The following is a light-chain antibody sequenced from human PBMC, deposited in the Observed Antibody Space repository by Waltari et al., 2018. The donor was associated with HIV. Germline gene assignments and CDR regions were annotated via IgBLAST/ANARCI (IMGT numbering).Light chain of an antibody. V-gene: IGLV1-51*01. J-gene: IGLJ3*02. CDR1: TSNIGKNF. Sequence: QSVLTQPPSVSAAPGQRVTISCFGTTSNIGKNFVSWYQQLPETAPKLIIYDNTNRPSGIPDRCSGSKSGTSATLAITGLQSGDEADYYCGTWDSSVSAGVFGGGTKVTVL. CDR3: GTWDSSVSAGV. CDR2: DNT.